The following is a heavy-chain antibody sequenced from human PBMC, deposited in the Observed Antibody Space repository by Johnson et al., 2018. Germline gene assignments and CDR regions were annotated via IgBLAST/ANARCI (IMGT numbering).Heavy chain of an antibody. CDR3: ATFYCSGGSCYGYFQH. CDR2: INPSGSTT. V-gene: IGHV1-46*04. J-gene: IGHJ1*01. CDR1: GYTFTRYY. D-gene: IGHD2-15*01. Sequence: QVQLVESGAAVKKPGASVKVSCKASGYTFTRYYMHWVRQAPGQGLEWLGIINPSGSTTYYADSLKGRFTISRDNAKNSLYLQMNSLRAEDTAVYYCATFYCSGGSCYGYFQHWGQGTLVTVSS.